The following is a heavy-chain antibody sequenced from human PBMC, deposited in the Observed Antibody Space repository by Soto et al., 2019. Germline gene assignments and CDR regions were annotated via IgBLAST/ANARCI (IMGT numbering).Heavy chain of an antibody. D-gene: IGHD2-15*01. CDR3: ARGIFDSYGMDV. CDR1: GFTFSTYA. V-gene: IGHV3-64*01. CDR2: ISSNGGST. Sequence: EVQLVESGGGLVQPGGSLRLSCAASGFTFSTYAMHWVRQAPGKGLEYVSVISSNGGSTYYANSVKGRFTISRDNSKNRLYLQMGSRRAEDMAVYYCARGIFDSYGMDVWGQGTTVTVSS. J-gene: IGHJ6*02.